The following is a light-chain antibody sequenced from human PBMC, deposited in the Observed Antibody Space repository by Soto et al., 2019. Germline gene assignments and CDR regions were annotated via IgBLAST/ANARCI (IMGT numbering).Light chain of an antibody. CDR2: QTS. Sequence: EILLTQSPATLASFPGDRVTLSCGASQYINTRLAWYQHRPGQAPRLLRYQTSTRATGIPDSFTGRGSGTDFSLTISRLEPGDFAVYYCQHYGDSLSITFGQGTRLEIK. V-gene: IGKV3D-20*01. CDR1: QYINTR. J-gene: IGKJ5*01. CDR3: QHYGDSLSIT.